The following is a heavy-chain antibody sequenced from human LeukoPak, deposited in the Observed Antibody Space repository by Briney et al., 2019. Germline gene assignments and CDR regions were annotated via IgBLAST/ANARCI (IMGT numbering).Heavy chain of an antibody. CDR1: GYTFTSYY. D-gene: IGHD4-17*01. CDR2: INPNSGGT. J-gene: IGHJ5*02. Sequence: GASVKVSCKASGYTFTSYYMHWVRQAPGQGLEWMGWINPNSGGTNYAQKFQGRVTMTRDTSISTAYMELSRLRSHDTAVYYCARVIWDYGDYVNWFDPWGQGTLVTVSS. V-gene: IGHV1-2*02. CDR3: ARVIWDYGDYVNWFDP.